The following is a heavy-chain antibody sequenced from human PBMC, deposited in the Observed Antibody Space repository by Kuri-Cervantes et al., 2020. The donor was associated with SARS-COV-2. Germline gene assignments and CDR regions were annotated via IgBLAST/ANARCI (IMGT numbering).Heavy chain of an antibody. D-gene: IGHD3-22*01. J-gene: IGHJ4*02. Sequence: SDTLSLTCTVSGGSISSYYWSWIRQPPGKGLEWIGYIYYSGSTNYNPSLKSRVTISVDTSKNQFSLKLSSVTAADTAVYYCARDRSSSGYSDYWGQGTLVTVSS. CDR2: IYYSGST. CDR3: ARDRSSSGYSDY. V-gene: IGHV4-59*01. CDR1: GGSISSYY.